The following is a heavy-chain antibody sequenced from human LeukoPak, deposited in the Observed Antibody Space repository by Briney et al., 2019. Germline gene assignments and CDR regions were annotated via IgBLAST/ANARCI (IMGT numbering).Heavy chain of an antibody. J-gene: IGHJ4*02. Sequence: TAGGSLRLSCAASGFTFSNAWMSWVRQAPGKGLEWVGHIKSRTDGGTTDYAAPVEGRFTISRDNSENTLSLQMNSLKTEDTAVYYCTTGSSGWRYFDYWGQGTLVTVSS. CDR1: GFTFSNAW. D-gene: IGHD6-19*01. CDR3: TTGSSGWRYFDY. V-gene: IGHV3-15*01. CDR2: IKSRTDGGTT.